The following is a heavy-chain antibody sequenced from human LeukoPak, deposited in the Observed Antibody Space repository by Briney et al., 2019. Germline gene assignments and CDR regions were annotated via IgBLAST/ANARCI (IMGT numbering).Heavy chain of an antibody. Sequence: SETLSLTCTASGGSISTSTYYWGWIRQPPGKGLEWIGDIYYSGTTYHNPSLKSRVTISVAMSKNQLSLKLSSVTAADTAVYYCARRRYESGNSYPSYFDYWGQGTLVTVSS. CDR2: IYYSGTT. D-gene: IGHD3-22*01. CDR1: GGSISTSTYY. J-gene: IGHJ4*02. V-gene: IGHV4-39*01. CDR3: ARRRYESGNSYPSYFDY.